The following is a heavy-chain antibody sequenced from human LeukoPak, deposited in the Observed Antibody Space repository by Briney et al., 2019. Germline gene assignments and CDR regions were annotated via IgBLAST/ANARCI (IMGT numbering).Heavy chain of an antibody. CDR2: ISGGGGTT. V-gene: IGHV3-23*01. CDR3: AKDRAYYYDTSGYYLDY. Sequence: PGGSLRLSCAASGFTFSNYAMSWVRQAPGKGLEWLSGISGGGGTTYYAGSVKGRFTISRDNSKNTLYLQMNSLRAEDTAVYYCAKDRAYYYDTSGYYLDYWGQGTLVTVSS. J-gene: IGHJ4*02. CDR1: GFTFSNYA. D-gene: IGHD3-22*01.